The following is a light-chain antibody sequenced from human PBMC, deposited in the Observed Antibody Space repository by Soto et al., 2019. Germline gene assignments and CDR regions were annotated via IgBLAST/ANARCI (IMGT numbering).Light chain of an antibody. CDR2: QTS. CDR3: HQRQSWPRT. CDR1: QYINTR. J-gene: IGKJ1*01. Sequence: EIVLTQSPATLSSFPGDRVTLSCRASQYINTRLAWYQHRPGQAPRLLIYQTSLRAAGIPARFSASGSGTDFTLNISAVQPEDFEPYYCHQRQSWPRTFGQGTKV. V-gene: IGKV3-11*01.